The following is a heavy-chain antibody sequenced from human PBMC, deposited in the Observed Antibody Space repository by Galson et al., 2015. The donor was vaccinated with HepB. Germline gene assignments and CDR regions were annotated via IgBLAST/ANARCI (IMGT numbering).Heavy chain of an antibody. CDR1: GFTFSSYA. D-gene: IGHD3-3*01. CDR2: ISGSGGST. J-gene: IGHJ4*02. V-gene: IGHV3-23*01. CDR3: AKSNFGVARYFDY. Sequence: SLRLSCAASGFTFSSYAMSWVRQAPGKGLEWVSAISGSGGSTYYADSVKGRFTISRDNSKNTLYLQMNSLRAEDRAVYYCAKSNFGVARYFDYWGQGTLVTVSS.